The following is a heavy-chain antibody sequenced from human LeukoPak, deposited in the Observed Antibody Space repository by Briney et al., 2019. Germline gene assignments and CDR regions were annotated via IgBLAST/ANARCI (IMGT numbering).Heavy chain of an antibody. D-gene: IGHD2-2*01. CDR2: ICYSGST. Sequence: SETLSLTCTVSGGSISSGDYYWRWIRQPPGKGLEWIGYICYSGSTYYNPSLKSRFTISVHTSKNQFSLKLSSVTAADTAVYYCARRRYCSSTSCPYWYSDLWGRGTLVTVSS. CDR1: GGSISSGDYY. V-gene: IGHV4-30-4*01. J-gene: IGHJ2*01. CDR3: ARRRYCSSTSCPYWYSDL.